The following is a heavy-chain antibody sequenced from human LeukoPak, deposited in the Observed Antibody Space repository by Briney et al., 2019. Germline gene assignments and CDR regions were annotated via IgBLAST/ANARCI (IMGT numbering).Heavy chain of an antibody. V-gene: IGHV3-23*01. CDR2: ISGSGGRT. D-gene: IGHD2-15*01. Sequence: PGGSLRLSCAASGFTFSTYAMSWVRQAPGKGLEWISVISGSGGRTDYADSVKGRFTISRDNAKNSLYLQMNSLRAEDTAVYYCARANTLLSYYFDYWGQGTLVTVSS. J-gene: IGHJ4*02. CDR1: GFTFSTYA. CDR3: ARANTLLSYYFDY.